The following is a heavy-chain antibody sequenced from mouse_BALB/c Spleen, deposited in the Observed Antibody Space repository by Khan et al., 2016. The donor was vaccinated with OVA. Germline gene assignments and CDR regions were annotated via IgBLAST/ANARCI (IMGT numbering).Heavy chain of an antibody. J-gene: IGHJ1*01. CDR3: ARGGVVVPYWYFDV. Sequence: VQLQQSGPGLVKPSQSLSLTCSVTGYSITGGYSWSWIRQFPGNKLEWMGYISYDGSNNYNPSLKNRISITRDTSKNQFFLKLNSVTTEDTATYYCARGGVVVPYWYFDVWGAGTTVTVPS. CDR1: GYSITGGYS. D-gene: IGHD1-1*01. V-gene: IGHV3-6*02. CDR2: ISYDGSN.